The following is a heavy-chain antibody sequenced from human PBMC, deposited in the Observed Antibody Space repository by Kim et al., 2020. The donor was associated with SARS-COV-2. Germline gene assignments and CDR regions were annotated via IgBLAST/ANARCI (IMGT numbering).Heavy chain of an antibody. V-gene: IGHV3-9*01. CDR2: ISLDGSRK. CDR1: GFKFERFA. CDR3: TRDLVPVGADY. J-gene: IGHJ4*02. Sequence: GGSLRLSCEMSGFKFERFAVHWVRQQPGKGLEWVSRISLDGSRKGYADSVKGRFTVSRDKSKYTIYLQMDSLRVEDTAFYYCTRDLVPVGADYWRQGTLVTVSS. D-gene: IGHD6-6*01.